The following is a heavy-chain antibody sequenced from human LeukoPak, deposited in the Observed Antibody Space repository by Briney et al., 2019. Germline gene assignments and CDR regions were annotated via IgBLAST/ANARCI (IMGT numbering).Heavy chain of an antibody. CDR2: IIPTFGTA. CDR3: ARDQEPRSSWYPGTFLGSWFDP. Sequence: SVKVSCKASGGTFSSYAISWVRQAPGQGLEWMGGIIPTFGTANYAQKFQGRVTITTDESTSTAYMELSSLRSEDTAVYYCARDQEPRSSWYPGTFLGSWFDPWGQGTLVTVSS. D-gene: IGHD6-13*01. V-gene: IGHV1-69*05. CDR1: GGTFSSYA. J-gene: IGHJ5*02.